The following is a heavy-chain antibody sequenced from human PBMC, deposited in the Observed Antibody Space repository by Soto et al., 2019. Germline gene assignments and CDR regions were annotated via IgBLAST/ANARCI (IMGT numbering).Heavy chain of an antibody. CDR1: GGSIYRSNYY. J-gene: IGHJ4*02. CDR3: ARHFVAVVIKGWGY. CDR2: TYYNGNA. Sequence: SETLSLTCNVSGGSIYRSNYYWDRLRQPPGKGLEWIGTTYYNGNAYYNPSLKSRVSMSVDTSKNQFSLKLVSVTAADTAVYYCARHFVAVVIKGWGYWGQGTLVTVSS. V-gene: IGHV4-39*01. D-gene: IGHD3-10*01.